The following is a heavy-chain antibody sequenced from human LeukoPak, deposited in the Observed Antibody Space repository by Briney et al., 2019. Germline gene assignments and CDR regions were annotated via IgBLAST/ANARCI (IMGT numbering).Heavy chain of an antibody. CDR1: GFTFSSYA. D-gene: IGHD3-9*01. Sequence: GRSPRLSCAASGFTFSSYAMHWVRQAPGKGLEWVAVISYDGSNKYYADSVKGRFTISRDNSKNTLYLQMNSLRAEDTAVYYGARSNSNILTGFFDVWGKGTTVTVSS. CDR3: ARSNSNILTGFFDV. J-gene: IGHJ6*04. CDR2: ISYDGSNK. V-gene: IGHV3-30*04.